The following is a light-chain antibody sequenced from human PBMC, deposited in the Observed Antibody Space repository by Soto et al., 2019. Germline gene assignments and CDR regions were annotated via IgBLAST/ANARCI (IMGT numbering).Light chain of an antibody. CDR2: GTS. V-gene: IGKV3-20*01. J-gene: IGKJ3*01. Sequence: VLMQSPGTLSLSPGERATLSCRARKSVSSKYLAWYQQKPGQAPRVLIYGTSIRASGVPERFSGGGSGTGFTLTITRLEPEDFAAYYCQQYGSSLFAFGPGTRVD. CDR1: KSVSSKY. CDR3: QQYGSSLFA.